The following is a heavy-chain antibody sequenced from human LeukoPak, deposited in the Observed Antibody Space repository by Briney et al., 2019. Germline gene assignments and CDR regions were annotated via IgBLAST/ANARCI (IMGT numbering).Heavy chain of an antibody. CDR3: ARGAAFFEYSSSPHYYYYYMDV. Sequence: SETLSLTCAVYGGSFSGYYWSWIRQPPGKGLEWIGEINHSGSTNYNPSLKSRVTISVDTSKNQFSLKLSSVTAADTAVYYCARGAAFFEYSSSPHYYYYYMDVWGKGTTVTASS. CDR1: GGSFSGYY. J-gene: IGHJ6*03. D-gene: IGHD6-6*01. CDR2: INHSGST. V-gene: IGHV4-34*01.